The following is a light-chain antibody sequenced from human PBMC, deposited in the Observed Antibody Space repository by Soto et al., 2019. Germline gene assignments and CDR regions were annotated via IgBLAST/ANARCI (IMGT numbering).Light chain of an antibody. J-gene: IGKJ4*01. V-gene: IGKV2-28*01. Sequence: EIVLTQSPLSLPVTPGEPASISCRSSRNLLHSNGYYYLDWYLQKPGQSPQLLIYLGSNRASGVPDRLSGSGSGTDFTLTISRVEAEDVGVYFCAQGLATPFTFGGGTKVELK. CDR2: LGS. CDR3: AQGLATPFT. CDR1: RNLLHSNGYYY.